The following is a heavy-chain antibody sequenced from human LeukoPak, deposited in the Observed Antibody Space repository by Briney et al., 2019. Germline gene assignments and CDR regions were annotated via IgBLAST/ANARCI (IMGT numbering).Heavy chain of an antibody. CDR1: GGSINSYY. CDR2: IYYSGNT. Sequence: SETLSLTCTVSGGSINSYYWSWIRQPPGKGLEWIGCIYYSGNTNYNPSLKSRASISIDTSKNQLSLQLSSVTAADTAVYYCARDRDSSGLRDFDLWGRGTLVTVSA. J-gene: IGHJ2*01. CDR3: ARDRDSSGLRDFDL. V-gene: IGHV4-59*01. D-gene: IGHD3-22*01.